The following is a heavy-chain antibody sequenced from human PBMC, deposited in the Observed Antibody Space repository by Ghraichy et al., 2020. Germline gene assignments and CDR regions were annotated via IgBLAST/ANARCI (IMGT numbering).Heavy chain of an antibody. CDR1: GFTFSSCS. Sequence: GGSLRLSCTASGFTFSSCSMSWVRQAPGKGLEWVSAIGTNGGATLYADSVKGRFTISRDDSKNSLYLQMSSLRDEDTAVYYCARDYGHYAVYYFNYWGQGTLVTASS. D-gene: IGHD4-17*01. V-gene: IGHV3-23*01. CDR3: ARDYGHYAVYYFNY. CDR2: IGTNGGAT. J-gene: IGHJ4*02.